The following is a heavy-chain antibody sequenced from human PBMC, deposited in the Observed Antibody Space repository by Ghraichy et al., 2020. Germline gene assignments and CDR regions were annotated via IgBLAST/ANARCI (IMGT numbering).Heavy chain of an antibody. Sequence: GESLNISCAASGFTFSSYWMHWVRQAPGKGLVWVSRINSDGSSTSYADFVKGRFTISRDNAKNTLYLQMNSLRAEDTAVYYCARYGDHFVDYWGQGTLVTVSS. V-gene: IGHV3-74*01. CDR3: ARYGDHFVDY. CDR2: INSDGSST. J-gene: IGHJ4*02. D-gene: IGHD4-17*01. CDR1: GFTFSSYW.